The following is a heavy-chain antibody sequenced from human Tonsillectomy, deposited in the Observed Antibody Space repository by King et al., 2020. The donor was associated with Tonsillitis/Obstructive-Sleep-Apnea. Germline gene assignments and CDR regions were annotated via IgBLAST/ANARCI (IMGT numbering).Heavy chain of an antibody. V-gene: IGHV1-46*01. J-gene: IGHJ3*02. CDR1: GYTFSSYY. CDR3: AREESRDAFDI. Sequence: VQLVESGAEVKKPGASVKVSCKTPGYTFSSYYMHWVRQAPGQGLEWMGIINPSGDSTSYTQKFQGRVTMTRDTSTSTLYMEPSSLRSEDTAVYYCAREESRDAFDIWGQGTMVTVSS. CDR2: INPSGDST.